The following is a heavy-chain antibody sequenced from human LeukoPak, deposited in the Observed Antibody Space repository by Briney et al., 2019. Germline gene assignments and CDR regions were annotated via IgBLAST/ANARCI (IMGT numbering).Heavy chain of an antibody. CDR3: LLWGANTSLDY. CDR2: IIPIFGTA. V-gene: IGHV1-69*06. D-gene: IGHD1-26*01. J-gene: IGHJ4*02. CDR1: GGTFSSYA. Sequence: SVKVSCKASGGTFSSYAISWVRQAPGQGLEWMGGIIPIFGTANYAQKFQGRVTITADKSTSTAYMELSSLRSEDTAVYFCLLWGANTSLDYWGQGTLVTVSS.